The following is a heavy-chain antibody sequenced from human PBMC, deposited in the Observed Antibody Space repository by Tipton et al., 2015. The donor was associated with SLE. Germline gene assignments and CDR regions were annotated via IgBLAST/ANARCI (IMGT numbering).Heavy chain of an antibody. CDR2: ISWDGGST. D-gene: IGHD3-10*01. V-gene: IGHV3-43*01. CDR3: AKNLLGGSFDI. Sequence: SLRLSCVASGFTFDDYTMHWVRQAPGKGLEWVSLISWDGGSTYYADSGKGRFTISRDNSTNSLYLQMNSLRTGDTALYYCAKNLLGGSFDIWGQGTMVIVSS. J-gene: IGHJ3*02. CDR1: GFTFDDYT.